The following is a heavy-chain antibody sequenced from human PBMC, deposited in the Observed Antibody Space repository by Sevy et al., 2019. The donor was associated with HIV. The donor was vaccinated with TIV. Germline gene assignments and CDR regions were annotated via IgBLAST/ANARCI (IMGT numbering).Heavy chain of an antibody. CDR2: LDPEDDET. V-gene: IGHV1-24*01. CDR1: GYTLTDLS. Sequence: ASVKVSCKVSGYTLTDLSMHWVRQVPGKGLEWMGSLDPEDDETIYAQKFQGRVTMTEDTSTDTAYMELSSLRSEDTAVYYCATTKDYYENSGDPFDYWGQGTLVTVSS. D-gene: IGHD3-22*01. CDR3: ATTKDYYENSGDPFDY. J-gene: IGHJ4*02.